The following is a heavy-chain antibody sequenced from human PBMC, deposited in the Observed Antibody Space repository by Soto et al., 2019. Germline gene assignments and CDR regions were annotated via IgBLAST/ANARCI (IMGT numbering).Heavy chain of an antibody. D-gene: IGHD2-2*01. Sequence: SETLSLTCSVSGVSIVYYDWNWIRQPPGKGLEWIGHIYYTGITNYNPSLNSRVSISVDTSKKQTSLKLASVTAADKAVYYCESLPARHYFHGLAVWAQRTTLTVSS. J-gene: IGHJ6*02. CDR3: ESLPARHYFHGLAV. CDR2: IYYTGIT. V-gene: IGHV4-59*01. CDR1: GVSIVYYD.